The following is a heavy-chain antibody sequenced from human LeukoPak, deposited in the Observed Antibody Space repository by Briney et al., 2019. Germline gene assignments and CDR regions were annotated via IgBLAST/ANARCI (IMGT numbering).Heavy chain of an antibody. D-gene: IGHD4-17*01. J-gene: IGHJ4*02. CDR1: GFTFSSYA. Sequence: GGSLRLSCAASGFTFSSYAMSWVRQAPGKGLEWVSAIIGSGDITYYADSVKGRFTISRDDSKNTLYLQMNSLRAEDTAVYDCAKDGDSYGDYVFGYWGQGTLVTVSS. CDR3: AKDGDSYGDYVFGY. V-gene: IGHV3-23*01. CDR2: IIGSGDIT.